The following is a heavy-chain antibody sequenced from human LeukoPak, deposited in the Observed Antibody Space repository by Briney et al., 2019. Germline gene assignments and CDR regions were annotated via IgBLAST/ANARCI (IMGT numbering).Heavy chain of an antibody. CDR1: GYTFTCYY. J-gene: IGHJ1*01. CDR2: MNPNSGNT. D-gene: IGHD6-19*01. Sequence: ASVKVSCKASGYTFTCYYMHWVRQATGQGLEWMGWMNPNSGNTGYAQKFQGRVTMTRNTSISTAYMELSSLRSEDTAVYYCARGVYSSGWYREHWGQGTLVTVSS. V-gene: IGHV1-8*02. CDR3: ARGVYSSGWYREH.